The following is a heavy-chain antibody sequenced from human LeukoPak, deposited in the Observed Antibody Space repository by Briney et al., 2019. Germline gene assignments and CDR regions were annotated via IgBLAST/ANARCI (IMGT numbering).Heavy chain of an antibody. J-gene: IGHJ3*02. CDR2: INPSGGST. CDR3: ARVLRGYCSGGSCYSFAFDI. Sequence: ASVKVSCKASGYTFTSYYMHWVRQAPGQGLEWMGIINPSGGSTSYAQKFQGRVTMTRDTSTSTAYMELSSLRSEDTAVYYCARVLRGYCSGGSCYSFAFDIWGQGTMVTVSS. V-gene: IGHV1-46*01. CDR1: GYTFTSYY. D-gene: IGHD2-15*01.